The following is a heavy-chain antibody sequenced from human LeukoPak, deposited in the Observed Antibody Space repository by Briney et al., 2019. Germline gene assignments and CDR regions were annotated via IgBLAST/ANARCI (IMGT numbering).Heavy chain of an antibody. CDR3: ARVSDTAMAHDY. CDR1: GGAFSSYA. J-gene: IGHJ4*02. D-gene: IGHD5-18*01. CDR2: IIPIFGTA. Sequence: SVKVSCKASGGAFSSYAISWVRQAPGQGLEWMGRIIPIFGTANYAQKFQGRVTITTDESTSTAYMELSSLRSEDTAVYYCARVSDTAMAHDYWGQGTLVTVSS. V-gene: IGHV1-69*05.